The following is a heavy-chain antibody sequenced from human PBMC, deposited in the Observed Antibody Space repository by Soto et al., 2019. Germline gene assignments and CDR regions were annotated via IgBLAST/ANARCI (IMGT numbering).Heavy chain of an antibody. V-gene: IGHV3-23*01. CDR2: ISGSGGST. J-gene: IGHJ5*02. CDR3: AKGISYVSSWFDP. CDR1: GLTISSYA. D-gene: IGHD3-16*01. Sequence: EVQLLESGGGLVQPGGSLRLSCAASGLTISSYAMSWARQAPGKGLEWVSVISGSGGSTYYADSVKGRFTISRDNSKNRLYLQMNSLRAEDTAVYYCAKGISYVSSWFDPWGQGTLVTVSS.